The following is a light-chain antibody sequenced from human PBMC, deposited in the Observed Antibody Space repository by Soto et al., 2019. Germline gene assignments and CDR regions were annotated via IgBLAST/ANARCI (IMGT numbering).Light chain of an antibody. Sequence: DIQMTQSPSTLSASVGDRVTITCRASQNINNWVAWYQQKPGKAPKFLIYDASTLQRGVSSRFSGSGSGTEFTLTISSLQPDDFATYYCQHYNSYSEAFGQGTKVDIK. CDR1: QNINNW. CDR2: DAS. CDR3: QHYNSYSEA. V-gene: IGKV1-5*01. J-gene: IGKJ1*01.